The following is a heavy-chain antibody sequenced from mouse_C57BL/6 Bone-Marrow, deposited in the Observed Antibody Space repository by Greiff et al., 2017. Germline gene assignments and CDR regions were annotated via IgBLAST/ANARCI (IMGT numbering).Heavy chain of an antibody. V-gene: IGHV1-61*01. D-gene: IGHD1-1*01. CDR2: IYPSDSET. J-gene: IGHJ4*01. Sequence: VKLQQPGAELVRPGSSVKLSCKASGYTFTSYWMDWVKQRPGQGLEWIGNIYPSDSETHYNQKFKDKATLTVDKSSSTAYMQLSSLTSEDSADYYCASDRGRLTRYIYAMDYWGQGTSVTVSS. CDR3: ASDRGRLTRYIYAMDY. CDR1: GYTFTSYW.